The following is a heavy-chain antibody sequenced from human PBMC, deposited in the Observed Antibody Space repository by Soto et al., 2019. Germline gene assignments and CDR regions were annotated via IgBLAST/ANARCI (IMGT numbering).Heavy chain of an antibody. CDR1: GYSFTTYG. D-gene: IGHD6-13*01. CDR2: ISAYGTTT. J-gene: IGHJ5*02. CDR3: TIDPGIAAPGRGLGDP. V-gene: IGHV1-18*04. Sequence: QVQLVQSGAEVKKPGASVQVSCKASGYSFTTYGFSWVRQAPGQGLEWMGWISAYGTTTDYAQRRQWRSTMYSETYTSTTYMELRSLASDDTGMYYCTIDPGIAAPGRGLGDPWCQGTLVTVSS.